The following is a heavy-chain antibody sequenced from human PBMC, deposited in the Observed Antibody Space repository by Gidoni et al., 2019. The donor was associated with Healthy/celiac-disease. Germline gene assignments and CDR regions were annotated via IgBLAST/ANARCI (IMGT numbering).Heavy chain of an antibody. Sequence: EVQLVESGGGLVQPGGSLRLSCAASGFTFSSYSMNWVRQAPGKGLEWVSYISSSSSTIYYADSVKGRFTISRDNAKNSLYLQMNSLRAEDTAVYYCARGEMATTHAFDIWGQGTMVTVSS. CDR1: GFTFSSYS. J-gene: IGHJ3*02. V-gene: IGHV3-48*01. CDR2: ISSSSSTI. CDR3: ARGEMATTHAFDI. D-gene: IGHD5-12*01.